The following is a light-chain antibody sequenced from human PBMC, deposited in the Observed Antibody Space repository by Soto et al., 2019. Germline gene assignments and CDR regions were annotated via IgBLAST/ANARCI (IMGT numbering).Light chain of an antibody. CDR1: QTIDSW. CDR3: QQYNSYSKM. V-gene: IGKV1-5*03. CDR2: KAS. J-gene: IGKJ1*01. Sequence: DIQMTQSPSTLSASVGDRVTITCRASQTIDSWLAWYQQRPGKPPNLLIYKASTLASGVPSRFSGSGSGTEFTLTISSLQPDDFATYYCQQYNSYSKMFGQGTKVDIK.